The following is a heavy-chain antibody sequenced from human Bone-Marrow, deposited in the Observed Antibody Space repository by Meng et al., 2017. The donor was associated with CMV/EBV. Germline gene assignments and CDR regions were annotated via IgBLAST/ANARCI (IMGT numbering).Heavy chain of an antibody. V-gene: IGHV3-7*01. J-gene: IGHJ6*02. CDR3: ARDQKGCSSTSCANNYYYYGMAV. D-gene: IGHD2-2*01. CDR1: EFSLFYHW. CDR2: IKQDGSEK. Sequence: GESLKISCAASEFSLFYHWMSWVRQAPGKGLEWVANIKQDGSEKYYVDSVKGRFTISRDNAKNSLYLQMNSLRAEDTAVYYCARDQKGCSSTSCANNYYYYGMAVWGQGPTVTVYS.